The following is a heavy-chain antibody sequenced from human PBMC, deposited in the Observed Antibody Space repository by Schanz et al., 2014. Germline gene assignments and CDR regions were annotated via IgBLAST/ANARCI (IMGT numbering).Heavy chain of an antibody. V-gene: IGHV4-31*09. Sequence: QVQLQESGPGLVKPSQTLSLTCTVSGGSVSSGGDYWSWIRQHPGKGLEWIGFISYSGSTYYNPSLKSRVSTSVASTKNQYSLTLDSVTDADTAVYYCALREKPYGPFASWGQGALVTVSS. J-gene: IGHJ4*02. CDR2: ISYSGST. CDR3: ALREKPYGPFAS. CDR1: GGSVSSGGDY. D-gene: IGHD3-10*01.